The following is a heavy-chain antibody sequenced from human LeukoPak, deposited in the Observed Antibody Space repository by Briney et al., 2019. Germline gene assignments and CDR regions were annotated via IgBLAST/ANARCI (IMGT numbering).Heavy chain of an antibody. J-gene: IGHJ4*02. CDR2: INHSGST. CDR1: GGSFSGYY. D-gene: IGHD5-18*01. CDR3: ARSESRGYSYGA. V-gene: IGHV4-34*01. Sequence: SETLSLTCAVYGGSFSGYYWSWIRQPPGKGLEWIGEINHSGSTNYNPSLKSRVTISVGTSKNQFSLKLSSVTAADTAVYYCARSESRGYSYGAWGQGTLVTVSS.